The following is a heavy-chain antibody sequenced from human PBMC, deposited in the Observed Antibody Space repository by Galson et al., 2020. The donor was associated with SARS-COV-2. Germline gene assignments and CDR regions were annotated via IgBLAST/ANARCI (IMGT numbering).Heavy chain of an antibody. D-gene: IGHD2-21*01. V-gene: IGHV1-46*04. CDR2: INQRGDIT. Sequence: ASVPVSCQASGYPFISLYIHWVRQAPGQGLEWMGVINQRGDITYYAQQLRGRVTVTRDMSTQTVYLELSSLTSEDTAVYYCAGEWGDSNSSVFDYWGQGRLVVVSS. J-gene: IGHJ4*02. CDR1: GYPFISLY. CDR3: AGEWGDSNSSVFDY.